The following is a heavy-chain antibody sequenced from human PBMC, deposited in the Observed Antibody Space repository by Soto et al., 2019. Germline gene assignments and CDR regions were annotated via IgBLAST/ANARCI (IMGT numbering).Heavy chain of an antibody. J-gene: IGHJ4*02. Sequence: EVQLLESGGGLVQPGGSLRLSCAASGFTFSSYAMSWVRQAPGKGLEWVSAISGSGGSTYYADSVKGRFTISRDNSKNTLYLQMNSQRAEDTAVYYCAKGRRWELLPFDDWGQGTLVTVSS. CDR3: AKGRRWELLPFDD. V-gene: IGHV3-23*01. CDR2: ISGSGGST. CDR1: GFTFSSYA. D-gene: IGHD1-26*01.